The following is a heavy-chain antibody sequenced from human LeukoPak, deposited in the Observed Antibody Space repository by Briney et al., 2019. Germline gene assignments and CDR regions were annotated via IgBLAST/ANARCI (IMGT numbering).Heavy chain of an antibody. CDR1: GSTFSDYY. CDR3: ARITVDSSGWYHFDY. D-gene: IGHD6-19*01. V-gene: IGHV3-48*04. Sequence: GGSLRLSCAASGSTFSDYYMNWVRQAPGKGLEWVSYITSSSSTIYYADSVKGRFTISRDNAKNSLSLQMNSLRAEDTAVYYCARITVDSSGWYHFDYWGQGTLVTVSS. J-gene: IGHJ4*02. CDR2: ITSSSSTI.